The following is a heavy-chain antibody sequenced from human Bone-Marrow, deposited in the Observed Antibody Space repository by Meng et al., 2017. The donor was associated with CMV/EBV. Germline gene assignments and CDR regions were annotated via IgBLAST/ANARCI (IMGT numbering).Heavy chain of an antibody. CDR1: GGTFSSYA. Sequence: SLKVSCKASGGTFSSYAISWVRQAPGQGLEWMVGIIPLFGTANYAQKFQGRVTITTDESTSTAYMELSSLRSEDTAVYYCARDLSIAAAYLLDYWGQGTLVTVSS. V-gene: IGHV1-69*05. J-gene: IGHJ4*02. D-gene: IGHD6-13*01. CDR3: ARDLSIAAAYLLDY. CDR2: IIPLFGTA.